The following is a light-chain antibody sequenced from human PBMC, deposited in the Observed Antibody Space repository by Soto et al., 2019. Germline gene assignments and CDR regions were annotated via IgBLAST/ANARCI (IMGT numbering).Light chain of an antibody. CDR1: QDIRGA. CDR3: QQFNSYPII. V-gene: IGKV1-13*02. Sequence: AIQLTQSPSSLSASVGDRVTITCRASQDIRGALAWYQQKPGKAPKILIYDVSSLQSGGPSRFSGSSSGTDFTLTISGLQPEDFATYYCQQFNSYPIIFGQGTRLDIK. J-gene: IGKJ5*01. CDR2: DVS.